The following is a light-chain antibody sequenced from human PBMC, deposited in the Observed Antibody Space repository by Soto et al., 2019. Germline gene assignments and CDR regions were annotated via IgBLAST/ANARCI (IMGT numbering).Light chain of an antibody. CDR2: DAS. CDR3: QQYYIYPLT. J-gene: IGKJ4*01. V-gene: IGKV1-8*01. Sequence: AIRMTQSPSSLSASIGDRVTITCRASHGINNYLAWYQQKPGQAPKFLIYDASTLQSGVPSRFSGSGSGADFALTFRNLQSEDFATYYCQQYYIYPLTFGGGTKVEIK. CDR1: HGINNY.